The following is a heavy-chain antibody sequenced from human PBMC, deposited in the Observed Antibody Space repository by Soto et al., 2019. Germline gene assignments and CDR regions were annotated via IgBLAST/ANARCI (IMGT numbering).Heavy chain of an antibody. CDR3: ARYPYYYDSSGQGFDY. J-gene: IGHJ4*02. D-gene: IGHD3-22*01. Sequence: ASVKVSCKASGYTFTVYYMHWVRQAPGQGLEWMGWINPNSGGTNYAQKFQGWVTMTRDTSISTAYMELSRLRSDDTAVYYCARYPYYYDSSGQGFDYWGQGTLVTVSS. V-gene: IGHV1-2*04. CDR2: INPNSGGT. CDR1: GYTFTVYY.